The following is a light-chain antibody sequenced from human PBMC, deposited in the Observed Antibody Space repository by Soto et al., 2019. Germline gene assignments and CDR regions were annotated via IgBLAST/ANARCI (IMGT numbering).Light chain of an antibody. J-gene: IGKJ1*01. Sequence: EIVLTQSPGTLSLSPGEGATLSCRASQSVSNGYLTWYQHKPGQAPRLLIYGASNRATGIPDRFSGSGSGTDFTLTISRLEPEDFAVYYCQQYDNSLRTFGRGTKVEIK. CDR3: QQYDNSLRT. V-gene: IGKV3-20*01. CDR2: GAS. CDR1: QSVSNGY.